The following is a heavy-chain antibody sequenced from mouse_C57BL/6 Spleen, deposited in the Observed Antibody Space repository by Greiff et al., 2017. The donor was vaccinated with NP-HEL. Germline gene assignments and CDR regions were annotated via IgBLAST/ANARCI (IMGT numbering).Heavy chain of an antibody. CDR2: INPSSGYT. J-gene: IGHJ3*01. CDR3: SRELATVVFAY. Sequence: QVQLQQSGAELARPGASVKMSCKASGYTFTSYTMHWVKQRPGQGLEWIGYINPSSGYTKYNQKFKDKATLTADKSSSTAYMQLSSLTSEDSAVYYCSRELATVVFAYWGQGTLVTVS. V-gene: IGHV1-4*01. CDR1: GYTFTSYT. D-gene: IGHD1-1*01.